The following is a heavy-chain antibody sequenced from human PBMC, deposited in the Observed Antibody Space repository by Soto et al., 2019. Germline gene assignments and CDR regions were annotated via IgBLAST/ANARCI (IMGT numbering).Heavy chain of an antibody. J-gene: IGHJ6*02. D-gene: IGHD6-19*01. CDR3: ARGRWERFGVAGTTDYYYYYGMDV. Sequence: PSETLSLTCAVYGGSFSGYDWSWIRQPPGKGLEWIGEINHSGSTNYNPSLKSRVTISVDTSKNQFSLKLSSVTAADTAVYYCARGRWERFGVAGTTDYYYYYGMDVWGQGTTVTVSS. CDR1: GGSFSGYD. V-gene: IGHV4-34*01. CDR2: INHSGST.